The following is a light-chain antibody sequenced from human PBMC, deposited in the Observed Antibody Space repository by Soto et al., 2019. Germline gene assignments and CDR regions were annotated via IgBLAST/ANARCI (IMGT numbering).Light chain of an antibody. CDR1: SSDVGGYNY. V-gene: IGLV2-14*01. J-gene: IGLJ1*01. Sequence: QSALTQPASVSGSPGQSITISCTGTSSDVGGYNYVSWYQQHPGKAPKLIIYEGTQRPSGVSNRFSGSKSDNAASLTISGLQAEDEADYYCCSYGKVFGTGTKVTVL. CDR3: CSYGKV. CDR2: EGT.